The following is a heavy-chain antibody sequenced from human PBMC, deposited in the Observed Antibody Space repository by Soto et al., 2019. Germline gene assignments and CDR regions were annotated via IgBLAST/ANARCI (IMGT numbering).Heavy chain of an antibody. CDR1: GFSFAGYA. J-gene: IGHJ4*02. CDR2: ISGGGGST. D-gene: IGHD3-3*01. Sequence: WGSLRLSCAASGFSFAGYAVTFVRHSPLKGLEWVAAISGGGGSTYYADSVKGRFTISRDNSRNTLYLQMNSLTAGDAAVYYCAKTENFNGYYTAFDYWGRGTRVTVSS. V-gene: IGHV3-23*01. CDR3: AKTENFNGYYTAFDY.